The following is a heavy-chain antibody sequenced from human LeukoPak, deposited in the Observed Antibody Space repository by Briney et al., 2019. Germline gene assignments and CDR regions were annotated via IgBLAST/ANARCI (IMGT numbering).Heavy chain of an antibody. V-gene: IGHV3-21*01. CDR1: GFTFSSYS. CDR2: ISSSSSYI. Sequence: PGGSLRLSCAASGFTFSSYSMNWVRQAPGKGLEWGSSISSSSSYIYYADSVNGRFTISRDNAKNSLYLQMNGLRAEDTAVYYCARDSLSMYGSGSYYGYWGQGTLVTVSS. CDR3: ARDSLSMYGSGSYYGY. D-gene: IGHD3-10*01. J-gene: IGHJ4*02.